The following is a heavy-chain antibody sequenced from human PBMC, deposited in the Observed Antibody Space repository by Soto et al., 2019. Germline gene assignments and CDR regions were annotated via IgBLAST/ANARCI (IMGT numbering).Heavy chain of an antibody. V-gene: IGHV3-23*01. Sequence: GSLRLSCAASGFTFSSYAMSWVRQAPGKGLEWVSAISGSGGSTYYADSVKGRFTISRDNSKNTLYLQMNSLRAEDTAVYYCAKVYYDSSGYNNWFDPWGQGTLVTVSS. CDR2: ISGSGGST. J-gene: IGHJ5*02. CDR3: AKVYYDSSGYNNWFDP. D-gene: IGHD3-22*01. CDR1: GFTFSSYA.